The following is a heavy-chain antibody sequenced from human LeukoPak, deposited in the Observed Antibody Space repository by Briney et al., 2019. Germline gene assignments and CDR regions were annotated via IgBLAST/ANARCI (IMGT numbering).Heavy chain of an antibody. Sequence: SETLSLTCAVYGGSFSGYYWSWIRQPPGKGLEWIGEINHSGSTNYNPSLKSRVTISVDTSKNQFSLKLSTVTAADTAAYYYARRVTMIRGFDPWGQGTLVTVSS. J-gene: IGHJ5*02. CDR3: ARRVTMIRGFDP. CDR2: INHSGST. CDR1: GGSFSGYY. V-gene: IGHV4-34*01. D-gene: IGHD3-10*01.